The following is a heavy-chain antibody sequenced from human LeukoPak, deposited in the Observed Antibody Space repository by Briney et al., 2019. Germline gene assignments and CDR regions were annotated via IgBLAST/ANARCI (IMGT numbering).Heavy chain of an antibody. CDR1: GGSISSYY. J-gene: IGHJ4*02. CDR3: ARGYSNYADY. CDR2: IYYSGST. Sequence: SETLSLTCTVSGGSISSYYWSWIRQPPGKGLEWIGYIYYSGSTNYNPTLKSRVTISVDTSKNQFSLKLSSVTAADTAVYYCARGYSNYADYWGQGTLVTVSS. V-gene: IGHV4-59*01. D-gene: IGHD4-11*01.